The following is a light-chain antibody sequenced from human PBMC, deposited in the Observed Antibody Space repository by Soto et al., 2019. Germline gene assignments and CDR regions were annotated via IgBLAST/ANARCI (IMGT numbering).Light chain of an antibody. J-gene: IGLJ2*01. V-gene: IGLV2-11*01. Sequence: QSALTQPRSVSGSPGQSVTISCTGTSCDVGAYNYVSWYQQHPGKAPKLIIYDVSKWPSGVPDRFSGSKSGNTASLTISGLQAEDEAYYYCCSSAGSSTVIFGGGTKLTVL. CDR1: SCDVGAYNY. CDR3: CSSAGSSTVI. CDR2: DVS.